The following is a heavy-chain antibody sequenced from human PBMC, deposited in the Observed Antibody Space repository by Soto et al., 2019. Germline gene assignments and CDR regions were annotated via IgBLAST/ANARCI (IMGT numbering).Heavy chain of an antibody. CDR2: FSHSGSA. CDR1: GYSISSGYY. V-gene: IGHV4-38-2*02. CDR3: ARELLPPCYFDY. D-gene: IGHD2-15*01. J-gene: IGHJ4*02. Sequence: SETLSLTCAVSGYSISSGYYWGWIRQPPGMGLEWIGSFSHSGSAYYNPSLKSRVSISVDTSKNQFSLRLSSVTAADTAVYYCARELLPPCYFDYWGQGTLVTVSS.